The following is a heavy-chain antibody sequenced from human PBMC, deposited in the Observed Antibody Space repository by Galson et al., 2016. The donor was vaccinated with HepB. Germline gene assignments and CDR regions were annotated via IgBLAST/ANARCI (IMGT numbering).Heavy chain of an antibody. J-gene: IGHJ4*02. V-gene: IGHV5-51*01. CDR1: GYTFTKYW. D-gene: IGHD2-15*01. Sequence: QSGAEVKKPRESLSISCQTSGYTFTKYWIGWVRQMPGKGLEWMGIVYPDDSDTNYSPSFRGQVTISADKSINTAYLQWNSLKAADTAIYYCARQGDVVVGGIDYWGQGTLVTVS. CDR3: ARQGDVVVGGIDY. CDR2: VYPDDSDT.